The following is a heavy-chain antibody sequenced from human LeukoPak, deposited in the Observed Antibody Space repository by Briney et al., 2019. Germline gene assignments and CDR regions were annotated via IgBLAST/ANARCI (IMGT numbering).Heavy chain of an antibody. CDR2: IYSGGST. CDR1: GFTVSSNY. CDR3: AKDREYSSLYYFDY. D-gene: IGHD6-6*01. V-gene: IGHV3-53*05. J-gene: IGHJ4*02. Sequence: GGSLRLSCAASGFTVSSNYMTWVRQAPGKGLEWVSIIYSGGSTYYADSVKGRFTISRDNSKNTLYLQMNSLRAEDTAVYYCAKDREYSSLYYFDYWGQGTLVTVSS.